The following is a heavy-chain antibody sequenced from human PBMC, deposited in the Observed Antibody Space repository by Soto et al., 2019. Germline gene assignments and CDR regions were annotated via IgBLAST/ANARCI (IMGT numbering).Heavy chain of an antibody. CDR1: GYTFTSFA. V-gene: IGHV1-3*01. J-gene: IGHJ4*02. CDR2: INAGNGAT. Sequence: QIPLVQSGAEVRKPGASVKVSCKASGYTFTSFANNWVRQAPGQRLEWVGWINAGNGATTYSQNFQGRVTISRDTSANTASMELHSLTSADTAVYYCARFCSSSLCYAAFDYWGQGTLVTVPS. D-gene: IGHD2-15*01. CDR3: ARFCSSSLCYAAFDY.